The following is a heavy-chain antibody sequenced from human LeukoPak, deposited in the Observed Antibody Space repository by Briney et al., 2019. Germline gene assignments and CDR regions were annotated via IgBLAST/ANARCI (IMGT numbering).Heavy chain of an antibody. CDR2: IYHSGST. J-gene: IGHJ4*02. Sequence: PSETLSLTCTVSGYSISSGYYWGWIRQPPGKGLEWIGSIYHSGSTYYNPSLKGRVSISVDTSKNQFSLKLSSATAADTAVYYCARQEWSGSDYFDYWGQGTLVTVSS. CDR1: GYSISSGYY. CDR3: ARQEWSGSDYFDY. V-gene: IGHV4-38-2*02. D-gene: IGHD3-3*01.